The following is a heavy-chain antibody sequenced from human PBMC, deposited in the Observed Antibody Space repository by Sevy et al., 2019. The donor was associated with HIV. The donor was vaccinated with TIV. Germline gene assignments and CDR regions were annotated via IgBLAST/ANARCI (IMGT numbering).Heavy chain of an antibody. V-gene: IGHV3-64*02. J-gene: IGHJ4*02. CDR2: ISSNGGST. D-gene: IGHD3-22*01. CDR1: GFTFSSYA. CDR3: AGGGDDSSGYFYFGEYYFDY. Sequence: GGSLRLSCAASGFTFSSYAMHWVRQAPGKGLEYVSPISSNGGSTYYADSVKGRFTISRDNSKNTLYLQMGSLRAEDMAVEYCAGGGDDSSGYFYFGEYYFDYWGQGTLVTVSS.